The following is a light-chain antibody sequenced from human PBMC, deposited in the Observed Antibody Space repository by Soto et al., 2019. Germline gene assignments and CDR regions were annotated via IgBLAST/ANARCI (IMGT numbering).Light chain of an antibody. J-gene: IGKJ2*01. CDR2: GAS. V-gene: IGKV3-20*01. Sequence: EIVLTQSPGTLSSSPGERATLSCRASQSVSSSHLAWYQQKPGQAPRLLIYGASSRATGIPDRFSGSGSGTDFTLIISRLEPEDFAVYFCQQYGDSPMYTFGQGTKLEI. CDR3: QQYGDSPMYT. CDR1: QSVSSSH.